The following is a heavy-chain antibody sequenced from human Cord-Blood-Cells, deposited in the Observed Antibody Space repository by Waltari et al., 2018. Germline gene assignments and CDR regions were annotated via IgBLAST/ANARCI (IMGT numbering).Heavy chain of an antibody. Sequence: QVQLVQSGAEVKKPGASVKASCTASGSPFTASYIPWVRQAPGQGLEWMGWINPNSGGTNYAQKFQGRVTMTRDTSISTAYMELSRLRSDDTAVYYCARRGDGYNYFDYWGQGTLVTVSS. CDR2: INPNSGGT. CDR3: ARRGDGYNYFDY. D-gene: IGHD5-12*01. V-gene: IGHV1-2*02. CDR1: GSPFTASY. J-gene: IGHJ4*02.